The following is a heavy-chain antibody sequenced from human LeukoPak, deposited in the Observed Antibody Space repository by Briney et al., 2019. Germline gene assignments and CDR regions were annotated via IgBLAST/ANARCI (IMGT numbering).Heavy chain of an antibody. CDR1: GYTFTSYA. Sequence: ASVKVSCKDSGYTFTSYAMNWVRQAPGQGLEWMGWINTNTGNPTYAQGFTGRFVFSLDTSVSTAYLQISSLKAEDTAVYYCARDVPYSSGWYVPVLYFDYWGQGTLVTVSS. CDR2: INTNTGNP. CDR3: ARDVPYSSGWYVPVLYFDY. V-gene: IGHV7-4-1*02. J-gene: IGHJ4*02. D-gene: IGHD6-19*01.